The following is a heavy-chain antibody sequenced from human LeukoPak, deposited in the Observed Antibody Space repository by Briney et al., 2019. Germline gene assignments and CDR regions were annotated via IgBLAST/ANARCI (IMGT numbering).Heavy chain of an antibody. J-gene: IGHJ4*02. D-gene: IGHD6-19*01. CDR2: INPNSGGT. CDR1: GYTFTGYY. V-gene: IGHV1-2*02. CDR3: ARGVAVAGTADY. Sequence: GASVKVSCKASGYTFTGYYMHWVRQAPGQGLGWMGWINPNSGGTNYAQKFQGRVTMTRDTSISTAYMEPSRLRSDDTAVYYCARGVAVAGTADYWGQGTLVTVSS.